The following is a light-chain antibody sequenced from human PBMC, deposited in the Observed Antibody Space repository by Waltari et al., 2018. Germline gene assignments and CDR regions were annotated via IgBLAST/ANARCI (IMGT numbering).Light chain of an antibody. CDR2: DAS. Sequence: EIVMTQSPATLSMSPGERATLSCRPRRYVGTSLAWYQQKPGQAPRLLIYDASARATGIPARFSGSGSGTEFTLTISSLQSEDFVVYYCQQYNYWPPAYSFGQGTKLEIK. CDR3: QQYNYWPPAYS. J-gene: IGKJ2*01. CDR1: RYVGTS. V-gene: IGKV3-15*01.